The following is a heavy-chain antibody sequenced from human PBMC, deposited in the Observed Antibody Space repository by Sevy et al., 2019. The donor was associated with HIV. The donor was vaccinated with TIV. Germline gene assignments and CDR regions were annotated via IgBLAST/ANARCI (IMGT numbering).Heavy chain of an antibody. CDR2: IRYSGST. Sequence: SETLSLTCTVSGASISSSGYYWGWIRQPPGKGLEWIASIRYSGSTFCNPSLKSRVTISADTSNNQFSLKLNSVTAADTAIYYCAGPMLTYNSGWSYYDYWGQGTVVTVSS. CDR1: GASISSSGYY. V-gene: IGHV4-39*01. D-gene: IGHD6-19*01. J-gene: IGHJ4*02. CDR3: AGPMLTYNSGWSYYDY.